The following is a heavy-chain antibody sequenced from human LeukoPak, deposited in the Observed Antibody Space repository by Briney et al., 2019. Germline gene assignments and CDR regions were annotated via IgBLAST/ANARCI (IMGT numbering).Heavy chain of an antibody. J-gene: IGHJ5*02. V-gene: IGHV3-23*01. CDR1: GFTFSSYA. CDR2: ISGSGGST. Sequence: GGSLRLSCAASGFTFSSYAMSWVRQSPGEGLERVSAISGSGGSTYYADSVKGRFTISRDNSKITLYLQMTSLRAEDTAVYYCAKARDIVVVPAAMRPWGQGTLVTVSS. D-gene: IGHD2-2*01. CDR3: AKARDIVVVPAAMRP.